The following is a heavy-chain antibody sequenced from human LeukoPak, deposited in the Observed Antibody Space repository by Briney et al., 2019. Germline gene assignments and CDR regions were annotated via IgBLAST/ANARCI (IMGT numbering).Heavy chain of an antibody. Sequence: GASVKVSCKASGYTFTSYYMHWVRQAPGQGLEWMGIINPSGGSTSYAQKFQGRVTMTRDTSTSTVYMELSSLRSEDTAVYYCAKGLDSGSYFGLDYYFDYWGQGTLVTVSS. CDR3: AKGLDSGSYFGLDYYFDY. D-gene: IGHD1-26*01. V-gene: IGHV1-46*01. J-gene: IGHJ4*02. CDR1: GYTFTSYY. CDR2: INPSGGST.